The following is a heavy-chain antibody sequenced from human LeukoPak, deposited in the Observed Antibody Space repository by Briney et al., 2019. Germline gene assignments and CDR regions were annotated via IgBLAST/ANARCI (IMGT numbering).Heavy chain of an antibody. CDR3: ARLNGDYYDSSGYAASIDY. CDR1: GGSISSYY. J-gene: IGHJ4*02. V-gene: IGHV4-59*08. CDR2: IYYSGST. D-gene: IGHD3-22*01. Sequence: PSETLSLTCTVSGGSISSYYWSWIRQPPGKGLEWIGYIYYSGSTNYNPSLKSRVTISVDTSKNQFSLKLSSVTAADTAVYYCARLNGDYYDSSGYAASIDYWGQGTLVTVSS.